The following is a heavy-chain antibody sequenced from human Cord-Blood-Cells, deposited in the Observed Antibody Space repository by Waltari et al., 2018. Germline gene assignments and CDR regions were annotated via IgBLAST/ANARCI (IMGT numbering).Heavy chain of an antibody. CDR3: SRLGQKWELPRYFDY. V-gene: IGHV5-51*01. J-gene: IGHJ4*02. D-gene: IGHD1-26*01. CDR1: GYSFTSYW. Sequence: EVQLVQSGAEVKKPGESLKISCKGSGYSFTSYWIGWVRQMPGKGLEWMGIIYPGDSDTRYSPAFQGQVTISADKSISTAYLQWSSLKASDTTMYYCSRLGQKWELPRYFDYWGQGTLVTVSS. CDR2: IYPGDSDT.